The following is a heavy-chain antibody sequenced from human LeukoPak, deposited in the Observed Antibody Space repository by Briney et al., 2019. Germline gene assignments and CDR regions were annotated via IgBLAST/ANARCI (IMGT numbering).Heavy chain of an antibody. CDR1: GYSISSGYY. Sequence: PSETLSLTCTVSGYSISSGYYWGWIRQPPGKGLEWIGSIYHSGSTYYNPSLKSRVTISVDTSKNQFSLKLGSVTAADTAVYYCARDPATAMVNWFDPWGQGTLVTVSS. CDR3: ARDPATAMVNWFDP. D-gene: IGHD5-18*01. CDR2: IYHSGST. J-gene: IGHJ5*02. V-gene: IGHV4-38-2*02.